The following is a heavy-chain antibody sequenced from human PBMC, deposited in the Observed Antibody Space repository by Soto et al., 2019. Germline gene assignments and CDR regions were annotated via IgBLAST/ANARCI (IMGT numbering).Heavy chain of an antibody. D-gene: IGHD6-19*01. CDR1: GFSLSTTAVA. V-gene: IGHV2-5*01. CDR2: LYWNDDN. CDR3: AHGSGWLFDY. J-gene: IGHJ4*02. Sequence: QITLKESGPTLVKPTQTLTLTCTFSGFSLSTTAVAVAWIRQPPGKALEWLALLYWNDDNHYSPSLRSRLTLTKDTSKNQVVLTMTNMDPVDTATYYCAHGSGWLFDYWSPGTLVTVSS.